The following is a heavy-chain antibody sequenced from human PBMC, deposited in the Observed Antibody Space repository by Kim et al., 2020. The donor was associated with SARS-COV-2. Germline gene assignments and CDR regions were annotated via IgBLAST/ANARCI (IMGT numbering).Heavy chain of an antibody. Sequence: ASVEVSCKASGYTFTSYGISWVRQAPGQGLEWMGWISAYNGNTNYAQKLQGRVTMTTDTSTSTAYMELRSLRSDDTAVYYCARDLFIAAAGIFPYYYYYGMDVWGQGTTVTVSS. CDR2: ISAYNGNT. D-gene: IGHD6-13*01. V-gene: IGHV1-18*04. CDR3: ARDLFIAAAGIFPYYYYYGMDV. J-gene: IGHJ6*02. CDR1: GYTFTSYG.